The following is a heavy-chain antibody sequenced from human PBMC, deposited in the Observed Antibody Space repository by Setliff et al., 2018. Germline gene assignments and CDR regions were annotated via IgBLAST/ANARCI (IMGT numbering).Heavy chain of an antibody. CDR2: IIPMFGTT. J-gene: IGHJ6*03. CDR3: AKAPEAGSYYYYYMDV. V-gene: IGHV1-69*05. Sequence: SVKVSCKASGGTFSSYAIDWVRQAPGQGLEWMGGIIPMFGTTNYAQKFQDRVTIITDESTSTAYMELSSLRSEDTAVYYCAKAPEAGSYYYYYMDVWGKGTTVTVSS. CDR1: GGTFSSYA.